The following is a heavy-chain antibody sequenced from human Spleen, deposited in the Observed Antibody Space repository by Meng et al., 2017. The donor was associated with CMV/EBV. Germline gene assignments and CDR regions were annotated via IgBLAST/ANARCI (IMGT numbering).Heavy chain of an antibody. J-gene: IGHJ4*02. CDR1: GGSISSSNL. CDR3: ARGPPLRGLTH. D-gene: IGHD3-10*01. Sequence: CAVSGGSISSSNLWTWVRQVPGKGLEWIGEIYHSGSTNYNPSLKSRVTISVDTSKNQFSLKINSVTAADTAVYFCARGPPLRGLTHWGQGTLVTVSS. V-gene: IGHV4-4*01. CDR2: IYHSGST.